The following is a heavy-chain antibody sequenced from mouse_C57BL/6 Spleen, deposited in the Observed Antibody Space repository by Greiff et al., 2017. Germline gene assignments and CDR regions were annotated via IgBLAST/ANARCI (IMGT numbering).Heavy chain of an antibody. CDR2: IYPGSGST. CDR1: GYTFTSYW. CDR3: ARRDYYGSSYEWYFDV. J-gene: IGHJ1*03. V-gene: IGHV1-55*01. Sequence: VQLQQPGAELVKPGASVKMSCKASGYTFTSYWLTWVKQRPGQGLEWIGDIYPGSGSTNYNEKFKSKATLTVDTSSSTAYMQLSSLTSEDSAVYYCARRDYYGSSYEWYFDVWGTGTTVTVSA. D-gene: IGHD1-1*01.